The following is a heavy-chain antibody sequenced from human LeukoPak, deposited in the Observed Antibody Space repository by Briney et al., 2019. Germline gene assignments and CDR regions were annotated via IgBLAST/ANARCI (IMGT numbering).Heavy chain of an antibody. V-gene: IGHV3-30*04. D-gene: IGHD2-21*02. CDR1: GFTFSPYA. J-gene: IGHJ2*01. CDR3: ARDGPSDSDWYFDL. Sequence: PGGSLRLSCAASGFTFSPYAMYWVRQAPGKGLEWVAVISYDGTDKYYADFVKGRFTISRDNSKNTLYLQMNSLRAEDTVVYYCARDGPSDSDWYFDLWGRGTLVTVSS. CDR2: ISYDGTDK.